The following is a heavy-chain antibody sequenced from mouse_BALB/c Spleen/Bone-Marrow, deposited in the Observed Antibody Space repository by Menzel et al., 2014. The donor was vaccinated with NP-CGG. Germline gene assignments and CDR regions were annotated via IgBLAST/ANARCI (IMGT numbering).Heavy chain of an antibody. D-gene: IGHD1-1*01. CDR3: ARSGSSSGYFDY. CDR2: ISSGSSTI. J-gene: IGHJ2*01. V-gene: IGHV5-17*02. CDR1: GFTFSSFG. Sequence: EVHLVESGGGLVQPGGSRKLSCAASGFTFSSFGMHWVRQAPEKGLEWVAYISSGSSTIYYADTVMGQFTISRDNPKNTLFLQMTSQRCEDAAMYYCARSGSSSGYFDYWGQGTTLTVSS.